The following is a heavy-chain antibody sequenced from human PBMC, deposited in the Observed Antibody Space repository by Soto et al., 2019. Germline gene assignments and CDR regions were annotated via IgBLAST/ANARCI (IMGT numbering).Heavy chain of an antibody. CDR3: SEVPNWEWIRGFDA. CDR1: VFTFRTYA. V-gene: IGHV3-23*01. D-gene: IGHD5-18*01. CDR2: ISVGGTKT. Sequence: EVQLLESGGGLVRAGGSLRLSCEGPVFTFRTYAMSWVRQVPGKGQAWVSGISVGGTKTRYADSVKGRFTISKDNSKSTLYLQMNSLRVEGTVIHYDSEVPNWEWIRGFDAWGQGTLVTVSS. J-gene: IGHJ4*02.